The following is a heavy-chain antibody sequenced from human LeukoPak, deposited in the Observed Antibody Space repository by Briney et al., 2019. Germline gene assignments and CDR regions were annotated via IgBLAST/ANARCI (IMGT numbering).Heavy chain of an antibody. V-gene: IGHV3-48*03. Sequence: PGGSLRLSCAASGFTFSSYEMNWVRQAPGKGLEWVSYISSSGSTIYYADSVKGRFTISRDNAKNSLYLQMNGLRAEDTAVYYCAINAAAGTSWGQGTLVTVSS. CDR2: ISSSGSTI. CDR3: AINAAAGTS. CDR1: GFTFSSYE. J-gene: IGHJ5*02. D-gene: IGHD6-13*01.